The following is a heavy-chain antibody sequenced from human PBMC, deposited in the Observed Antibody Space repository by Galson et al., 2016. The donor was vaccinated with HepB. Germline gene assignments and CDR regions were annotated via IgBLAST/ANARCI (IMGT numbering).Heavy chain of an antibody. J-gene: IGHJ4*02. CDR1: AFTFSNYG. CDR3: ARCKGGFWSYYFDY. Sequence: SLRLSCAASAFTFSNYGMHWVRQAPGKGLEWVAGKWTDGSNKYYGDSVKGRFTVSRDNSKNTLYLQMNSLRAEDTAVYYCARCKGGFWSYYFDYWGQGTQVTVSS. CDR2: KWTDGSNK. V-gene: IGHV3-33*01. D-gene: IGHD2-8*02.